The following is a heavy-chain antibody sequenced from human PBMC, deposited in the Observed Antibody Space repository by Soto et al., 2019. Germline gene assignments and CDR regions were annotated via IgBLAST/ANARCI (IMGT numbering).Heavy chain of an antibody. Sequence: PSETLSLTCAVSGGSVNSGSYYWSWIRQPPGKGLEWIGHIHYSGSTNYNPSLKSRVTISLHTSKNQFSLKLSSVTAADTVVYYCARHVLRFLEWSENWFDPWGQGILVTVS. CDR1: GGSVNSGSYY. D-gene: IGHD3-3*01. CDR2: IHYSGST. V-gene: IGHV4-61*01. CDR3: ARHVLRFLEWSENWFDP. J-gene: IGHJ5*02.